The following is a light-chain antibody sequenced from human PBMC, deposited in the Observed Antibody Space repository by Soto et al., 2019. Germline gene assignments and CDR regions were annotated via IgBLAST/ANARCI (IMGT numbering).Light chain of an antibody. Sequence: EIELTQSPGTLSLSPGERATLSCRASQSVSSSYLACYQQKPGQATRLLIYGASSRATGTPDRFSGSGSGTDYSLTISRLEPEDFSVYYCQQYGSSPSFGGGTKVEIK. V-gene: IGKV3-20*01. CDR2: GAS. CDR3: QQYGSSPS. J-gene: IGKJ4*01. CDR1: QSVSSSY.